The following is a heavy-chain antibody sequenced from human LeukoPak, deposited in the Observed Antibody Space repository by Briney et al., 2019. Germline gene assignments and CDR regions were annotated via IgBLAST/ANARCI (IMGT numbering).Heavy chain of an antibody. D-gene: IGHD3-22*01. CDR2: IYYSGST. CDR1: GGSISSYY. V-gene: IGHV4-59*01. Sequence: PSETLSLTCTVSGGSISSYYWSWIRQPPGKGLEWIGYIYYSGSTKYNPSLKSRVTISVDASKTQFSLKLNSVTAADTAVYYCARVLMDSNIFYYYYGMDVWGQGTTVTVSS. J-gene: IGHJ6*02. CDR3: ARVLMDSNIFYYYYGMDV.